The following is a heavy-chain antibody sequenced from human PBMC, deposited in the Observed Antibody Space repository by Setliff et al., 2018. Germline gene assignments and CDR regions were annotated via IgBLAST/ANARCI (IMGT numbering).Heavy chain of an antibody. V-gene: IGHV1-69*10. D-gene: IGHD3-22*01. CDR3: ARDRRNYYDSSGYRAFDI. J-gene: IGHJ3*02. CDR1: GGTFSDNA. CDR2: IIATVGGV. Sequence: SVKVSCKTSGGTFSDNAMSWVRQAPGQGPEWMGGIIATVGGVSYAQKFQGRVTITADKSTSTAYMELSSLRSEDTAVYYCARDRRNYYDSSGYRAFDIWGQGTMVTVSS.